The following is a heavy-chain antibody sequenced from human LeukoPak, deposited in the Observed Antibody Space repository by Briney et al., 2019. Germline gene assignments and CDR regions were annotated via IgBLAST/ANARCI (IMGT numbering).Heavy chain of an antibody. CDR2: IYYSGSA. J-gene: IGHJ4*02. CDR3: SRGSYGDLPAFDY. CDR1: GYSISSTSW. V-gene: IGHV4-28*03. Sequence: SDTLSLTCAVSGYSISSTSWWGWIRQPPGKGLEWIGYIYYSGSAYYNPSLKSRVTMSVDTSKNQFSLKLSSVTAADTAVYYCSRGSYGDLPAFDYWGQGTLVTVSS. D-gene: IGHD4-17*01.